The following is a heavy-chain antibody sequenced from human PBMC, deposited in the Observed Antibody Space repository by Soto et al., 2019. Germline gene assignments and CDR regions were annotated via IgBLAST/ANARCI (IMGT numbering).Heavy chain of an antibody. CDR2: IIPFFGTA. CDR3: ARSAPMEAGDKYYYDF. J-gene: IGHJ4*02. D-gene: IGHD3-16*01. Sequence: QVQLVQSGAEVKKTGSSVKVSCKASGGNFNTFGFSWVRQAPGQGLEWMGGIIPFFGTAKYSQKFEDKITITAAESTNTVYMDLRSLTFEDTAIYYCARSAPMEAGDKYYYDFWGQGALITVSS. CDR1: GGNFNTFG. V-gene: IGHV1-69*01.